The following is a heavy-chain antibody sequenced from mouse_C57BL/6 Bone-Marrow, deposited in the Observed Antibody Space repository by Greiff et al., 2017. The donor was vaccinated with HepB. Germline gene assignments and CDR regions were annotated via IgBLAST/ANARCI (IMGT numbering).Heavy chain of an antibody. D-gene: IGHD1-1*01. CDR2: IYPGDGDT. CDR3: AGDYYGGWYFDV. J-gene: IGHJ1*03. Sequence: QVQLKQSGPELVKPGASVKISCKASGYAFSSSWMNWVKQRPGKGLEWIGRIYPGDGDTNYNGKFKGKATLTADKSSSTAYLQLSSLTSEDSAVYFCAGDYYGGWYFDVWGTGTTVTVSS. CDR1: GYAFSSSW. V-gene: IGHV1-82*01.